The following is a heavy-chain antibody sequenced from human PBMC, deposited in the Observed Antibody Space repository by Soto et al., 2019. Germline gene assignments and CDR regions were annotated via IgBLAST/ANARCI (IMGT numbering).Heavy chain of an antibody. CDR2: IYYSGST. V-gene: IGHV4-39*07. Sequence: PSETLSLTCTVSGGSISSSSYYWGWIRQPPGKGLEWIGYIYYSGSTYYNPSLKSRVTISVDTSKNQFSLKLSSVTAADTAVYYCARGDYYDSSGIDYWGQGTLVTVLL. CDR3: ARGDYYDSSGIDY. CDR1: GGSISSSSYY. D-gene: IGHD3-22*01. J-gene: IGHJ4*02.